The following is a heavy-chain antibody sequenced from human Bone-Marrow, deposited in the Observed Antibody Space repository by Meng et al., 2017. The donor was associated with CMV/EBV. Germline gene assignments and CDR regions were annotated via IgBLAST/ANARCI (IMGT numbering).Heavy chain of an antibody. CDR1: GFTFSSYS. V-gene: IGHV3-21*01. D-gene: IGHD2-2*01. Sequence: GESLKISCAASGFTFSSYSMNWVRQAPGKGLEWVSSISSSSSYIYYADSVKGRFTISRDNAKTSVYLQMNSLRAEDTAMYYCARDWFDPNTSPRDYWGQGSMVTVSS. CDR3: ARDWFDPNTSPRDY. J-gene: IGHJ4*02. CDR2: ISSSSSYI.